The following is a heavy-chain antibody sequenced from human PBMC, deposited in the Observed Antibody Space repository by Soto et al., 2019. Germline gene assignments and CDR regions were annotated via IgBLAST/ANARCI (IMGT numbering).Heavy chain of an antibody. D-gene: IGHD3-22*01. CDR2: IGTAGDT. CDR1: GFTFSSYD. J-gene: IGHJ6*02. Sequence: GGSLRLSCAASGFTFSSYDMQWVRQATGKGLEWVSAIGTAGDTYYPGSVKGRFTISRENAKNSLYPQMNSLRAGDTAVYYCARSPPGGYHYYYGMDVWGQGTTVT. CDR3: ARSPPGGYHYYYGMDV. V-gene: IGHV3-13*04.